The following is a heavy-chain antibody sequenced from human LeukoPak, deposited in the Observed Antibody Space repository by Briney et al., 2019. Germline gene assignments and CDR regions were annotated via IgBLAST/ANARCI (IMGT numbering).Heavy chain of an antibody. J-gene: IGHJ6*03. Sequence: PSEILSLTCTVSGGSISSGGYYWSWIRQHPGKGLEWIGYIYYSGSTYYNPSLKSRVTISVDTSKNQFSLKLSSVTAADTAVYYCARLPQKEPGHYYYYYMDVWGKGTTVTVSS. CDR2: IYYSGST. V-gene: IGHV4-31*03. CDR1: GGSISSGGYY. CDR3: ARLPQKEPGHYYYYYMDV.